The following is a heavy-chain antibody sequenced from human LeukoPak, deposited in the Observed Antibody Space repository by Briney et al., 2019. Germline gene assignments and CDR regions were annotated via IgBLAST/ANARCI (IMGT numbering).Heavy chain of an antibody. V-gene: IGHV3-23*01. J-gene: IGHJ5*02. CDR2: ISGSGGST. CDR1: GFTFSSYA. D-gene: IGHD6-6*01. Sequence: GGSLRLSCAASGFTFSSYAMSWVRQAPGKGLEWVSAISGSGGSTYYADSVKGRFTISRDNSKNTLYLQMNSLRSEDTAVYYCARAWAARAWFDPWGQGTLVTVSS. CDR3: ARAWAARAWFDP.